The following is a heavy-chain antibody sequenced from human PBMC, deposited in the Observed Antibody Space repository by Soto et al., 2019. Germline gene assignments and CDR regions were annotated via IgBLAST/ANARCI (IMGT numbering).Heavy chain of an antibody. CDR1: GFTFSSYE. V-gene: IGHV3-48*03. J-gene: IGHJ3*02. CDR2: ISSSGGSI. Sequence: GWSLRLSCAASGFTFSSYEMDLVRQAPGEGLEWVAYISSSGGSIFYADSVKGRFTISRDNAKNSLYLQMNSLRAEDTAVYYCAKEKSVMYSGYDAFDIWGEGTMVTVSS. CDR3: AKEKSVMYSGYDAFDI. D-gene: IGHD5-12*01.